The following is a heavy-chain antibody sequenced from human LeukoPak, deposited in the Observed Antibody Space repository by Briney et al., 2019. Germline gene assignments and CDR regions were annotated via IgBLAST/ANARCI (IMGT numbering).Heavy chain of an antibody. CDR2: TSAYNGNT. V-gene: IGHV1-18*01. J-gene: IGHJ4*02. CDR3: ERRKRGDSRGYLRGPES. Sequence: ASVKVSCKASGYTFTSYGISWVRQASGQGLEWKGWTSAYNGNTNYAQKLQGRVTITRNTSISTAYMELSSLRSEDTAVYYCERRKRGDSRGYLRGPESRGQGNLVTVSS. CDR1: GYTFTSYG. D-gene: IGHD3-22*01.